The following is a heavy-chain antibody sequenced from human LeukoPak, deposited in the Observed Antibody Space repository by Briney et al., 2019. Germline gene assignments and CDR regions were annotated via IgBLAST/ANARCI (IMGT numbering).Heavy chain of an antibody. CDR2: IYSSRS. D-gene: IGHD3-10*01. Sequence: SETLSLTCTVSGASISSYYWSWIRQPAGKGLEWIGRIYSSRSIYNPSLKSRVTISVDTSKTQFSLKLSSVTAADTAVYYCARHQRTLLWFGEQNSYFDYWGQGTLVTVSS. V-gene: IGHV4-4*07. CDR3: ARHQRTLLWFGEQNSYFDY. J-gene: IGHJ4*02. CDR1: GASISSYY.